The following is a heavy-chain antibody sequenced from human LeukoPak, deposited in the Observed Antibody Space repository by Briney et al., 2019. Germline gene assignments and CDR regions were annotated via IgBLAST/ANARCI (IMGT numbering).Heavy chain of an antibody. CDR1: GFTFSSYA. CDR2: ISYDGSNK. V-gene: IGHV3-30-3*01. CDR3: ARDRFGRSIDY. Sequence: GGSLRLSCAASGFTFSSYAMHWVRQAPGKGLEWVVVISYDGSNKYYADSVKGRFTISRDNSKNTLYLQMNSLRAEDTAVYYCARDRFGRSIDYWGQGTLVTVSS. D-gene: IGHD3-10*01. J-gene: IGHJ4*02.